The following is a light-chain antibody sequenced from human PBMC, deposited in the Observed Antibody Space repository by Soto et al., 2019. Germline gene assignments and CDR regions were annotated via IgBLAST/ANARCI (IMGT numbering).Light chain of an antibody. CDR1: QSLLHSNGNNY. CDR3: MQALQTPLT. Sequence: EIVMTQSPLALSVTPGESASISCRSSQSLLHSNGNNYFDWYLQKPGQSPQLLICLGSNRASGVPARFSGSGSGTDFTLKIRGVEAEDVGVYYCMQALQTPLTFGQGTRLEIK. CDR2: LGS. J-gene: IGKJ5*01. V-gene: IGKV2-28*01.